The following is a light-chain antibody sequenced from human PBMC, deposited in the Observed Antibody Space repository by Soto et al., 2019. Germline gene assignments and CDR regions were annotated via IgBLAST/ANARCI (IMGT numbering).Light chain of an antibody. CDR1: SSDVGDYNY. Sequence: QSVLTQPASVSGSPGQSITFSCTGTSSDVGDYNYVSWYQQHPGKAPKLIIYDVSNRPSGVSDRFSGSKSGNTASLTISGLQAEDEADYYCSSYTSSSTLVFGGGTKLTVL. J-gene: IGLJ2*01. CDR2: DVS. CDR3: SSYTSSSTLV. V-gene: IGLV2-14*01.